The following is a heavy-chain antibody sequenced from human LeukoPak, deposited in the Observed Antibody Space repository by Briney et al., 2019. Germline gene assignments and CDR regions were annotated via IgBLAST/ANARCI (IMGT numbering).Heavy chain of an antibody. D-gene: IGHD6-19*01. CDR1: GYTFTTYD. CDR2: ISPNSGST. Sequence: GASVKVSCKASGYTFTTYDINWVRQATGQGLEWMGWISPNSGSTGYAQKFQGRVTMTTDTSISTAYMEMNSLRSEDTAVYHCVRVPSGYSSGWYGGHWGQGTLVTVSS. CDR3: VRVPSGYSSGWYGGH. J-gene: IGHJ4*02. V-gene: IGHV1-8*01.